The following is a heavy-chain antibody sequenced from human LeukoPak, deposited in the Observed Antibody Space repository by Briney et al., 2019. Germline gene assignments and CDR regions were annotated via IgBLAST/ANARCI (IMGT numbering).Heavy chain of an antibody. J-gene: IGHJ4*02. Sequence: ASVKVSCKVSGYTLTELSMHWVRQAPGQRLEWMGWINAGNGNTKDSQKFQGRVTITRDTSASTAYMELSSLRSEDTAVYYCARSQPPGGPSDYWGQGTLVTVSS. CDR3: ARSQPPGGPSDY. V-gene: IGHV1-3*01. D-gene: IGHD2-8*02. CDR1: GYTLTELS. CDR2: INAGNGNT.